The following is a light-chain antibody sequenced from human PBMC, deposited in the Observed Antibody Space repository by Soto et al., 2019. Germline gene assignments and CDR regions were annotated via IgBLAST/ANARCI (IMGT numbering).Light chain of an antibody. V-gene: IGKV3-20*01. CDR1: QSVSSSY. Sequence: EIVLTQSPCTLSLSPGERATLSCRASQSVSSSYLAWYQQKPGQAPRLLIYAASSRATGIPDRFSGSGSGTDFTLTISRLEPEDFAVYYCQQYDSSPRTFGQGTKVDIK. CDR3: QQYDSSPRT. J-gene: IGKJ1*01. CDR2: AAS.